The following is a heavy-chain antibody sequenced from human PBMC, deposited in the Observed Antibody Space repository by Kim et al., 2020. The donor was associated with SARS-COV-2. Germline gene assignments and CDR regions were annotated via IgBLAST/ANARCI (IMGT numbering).Heavy chain of an antibody. CDR3: ATGYNWNNLLGAFDI. CDR2: FDPEDGET. J-gene: IGHJ3*02. D-gene: IGHD1-20*01. CDR1: GYTLTELS. V-gene: IGHV1-24*01. Sequence: ASVKVSCKVSGYTLTELSMHWVRQAPGKGLEWMGGFDPEDGETIYAQKFQGRVTMTEDTSTDTAYMELSSLRSEDTAVYYCATGYNWNNLLGAFDIWGQGTMVTVSS.